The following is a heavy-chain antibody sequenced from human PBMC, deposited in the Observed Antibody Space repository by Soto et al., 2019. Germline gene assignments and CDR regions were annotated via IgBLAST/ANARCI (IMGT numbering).Heavy chain of an antibody. CDR1: GFTFSSYA. CDR2: ISIRGGDE. CDR3: GRGTIVARQHLDY. J-gene: IGHJ4*02. Sequence: QVQLVESGGGVVQPGKSLRLSCAASGFTFSSYAMHWARQAPGKGLEWVTVISIRGGDEYYAESVRGGFTISRDDSKNTLYLQMDSRRVAETAVYYCGRGTIVARQHLDYWGQGTLVTVSS. V-gene: IGHV3-30*03. D-gene: IGHD6-6*01.